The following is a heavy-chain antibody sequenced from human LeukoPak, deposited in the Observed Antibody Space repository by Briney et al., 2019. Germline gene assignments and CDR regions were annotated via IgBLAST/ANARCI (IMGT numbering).Heavy chain of an antibody. J-gene: IGHJ4*02. CDR3: ARVVQYSSGWYDY. CDR2: ISSSGSTI. CDR1: GFTFSSYS. D-gene: IGHD6-19*01. Sequence: GGSLRLSCAASGFTFSSYSMNWVRQAPGKGLEWVSYISSSGSTIYYADSVKGRFTISRDNAKNSLYLQMNSLRAEDTAVYYCARVVQYSSGWYDYWGQGTLVTVSS. V-gene: IGHV3-48*04.